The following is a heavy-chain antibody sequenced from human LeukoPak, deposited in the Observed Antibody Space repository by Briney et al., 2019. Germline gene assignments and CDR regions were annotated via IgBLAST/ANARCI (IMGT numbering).Heavy chain of an antibody. D-gene: IGHD3-16*01. CDR1: GFTFSDYY. CDR3: ARDRQFRLRDP. CDR2: IGTSGGSV. Sequence: SLRLSCTASGFTFSDYYMSWIRQAPGNGLESLSYIGTSGGSVSYVDSVKGRFTIPRDNAKHTACLQISSLISPDTALSCFARDRQFRLRDPWGQGILVTVSS. J-gene: IGHJ5*02. V-gene: IGHV3-11*01.